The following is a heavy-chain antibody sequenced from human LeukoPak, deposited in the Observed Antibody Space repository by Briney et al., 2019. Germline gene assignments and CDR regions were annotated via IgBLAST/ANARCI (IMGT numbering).Heavy chain of an antibody. CDR3: TRDQTPYY. CDR1: GFTFSSYN. J-gene: IGHJ4*01. Sequence: GGSLRLSCVVSGFTFSSYNMNWVRQAPGKGLEWVGFIRSKVYGGTPEYAASVKGRFTISRDDSKGIAYLQMNSLKTEDTAVYYCTRDQTPYYWGQGTLVTVSS. V-gene: IGHV3-49*04. CDR2: IRSKVYGGTP.